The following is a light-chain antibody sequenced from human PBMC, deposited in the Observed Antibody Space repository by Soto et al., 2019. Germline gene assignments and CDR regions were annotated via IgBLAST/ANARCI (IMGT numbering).Light chain of an antibody. CDR3: QQYNNWPQ. CDR1: QSVSSN. V-gene: IGKV3-15*01. CDR2: GAS. Sequence: EIVMTQSPATLSVSPGERATLSCRASQSVSSNLAWYQQKPGQAPRLLIYGASTRATGIPARFSGSGSGTEFTLTISSLQSEDFAGYCCQQYNNWPQFGQGTKVEIK. J-gene: IGKJ1*01.